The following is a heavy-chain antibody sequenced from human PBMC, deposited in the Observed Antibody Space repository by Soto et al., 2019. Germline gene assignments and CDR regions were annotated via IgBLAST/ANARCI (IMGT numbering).Heavy chain of an antibody. CDR2: INPNSGGT. V-gene: IGHV1-2*04. J-gene: IGHJ3*02. D-gene: IGHD1-26*01. CDR3: ARVGGGSYSDAFDI. Sequence: ATVKVSCKASGYTFTGYYMHWVRQAPGQGLEWMGWINPNSGGTNYAQKFQGWVTMTRDTSISTAYMELSRLRSDDTAVYYCARVGGGSYSDAFDIWGQGTMVTVSS. CDR1: GYTFTGYY.